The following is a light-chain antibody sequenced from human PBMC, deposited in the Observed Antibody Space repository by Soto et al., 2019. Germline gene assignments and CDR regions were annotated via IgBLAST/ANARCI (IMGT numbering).Light chain of an antibody. CDR1: QSVNNSY. V-gene: IGKV3-20*01. Sequence: EIVLTQSPGTLSLSPGERATLSCRASQSVNNSYLAWYQQKPGQAPRLLIYGASSRATGIPDRFSGSGSGTDFTLTISRLEPEDFAVYYCQHYGSSPRPRTFGQGTKVEIK. J-gene: IGKJ1*01. CDR3: QHYGSSPRPRT. CDR2: GAS.